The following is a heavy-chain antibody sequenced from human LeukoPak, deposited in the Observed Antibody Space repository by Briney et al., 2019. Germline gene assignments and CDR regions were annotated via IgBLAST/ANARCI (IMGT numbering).Heavy chain of an antibody. V-gene: IGHV3-48*02. CDR3: ARDPPVYDFWSGYRETHFDY. Sequence: GGSLRLSCAASGFTFSSYAMNWVRQAPGKGLEWVSYISSSSSTIYYADSVKGRFTISRDNAKNSLYLQMNSLRDEDTAVYYCARDPPVYDFWSGYRETHFDYWDQGTLVTVSS. J-gene: IGHJ4*02. CDR2: ISSSSSTI. D-gene: IGHD3-3*01. CDR1: GFTFSSYA.